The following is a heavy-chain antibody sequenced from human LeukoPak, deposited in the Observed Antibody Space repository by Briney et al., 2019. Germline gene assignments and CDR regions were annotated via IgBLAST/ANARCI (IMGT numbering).Heavy chain of an antibody. Sequence: SETLSLTCTVSGGSISSYYWSWIRQPPGKGLEWIGYIYYSGSTNYNPSLKSRVIISVDTSKNQFSLKLSSVTAAETAVYYCARSLSPYDILTGYYGEGFDYWGQGTLVTVSS. D-gene: IGHD3-9*01. J-gene: IGHJ4*02. V-gene: IGHV4-59*01. CDR3: ARSLSPYDILTGYYGEGFDY. CDR2: IYYSGST. CDR1: GGSISSYY.